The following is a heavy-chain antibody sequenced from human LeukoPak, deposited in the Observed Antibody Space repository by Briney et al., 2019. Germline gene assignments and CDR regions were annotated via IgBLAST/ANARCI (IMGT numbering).Heavy chain of an antibody. Sequence: GGSLRLSCAASGFTFSSYAMNWVRQAPGKGLEWVSAICSNDNNTYYANSVKGRFTIPRDNSKNTLSLQLNSLRAEDTAVYYGAKGTSSSCYSAPNYWGQGTLVTVSS. CDR3: AKGTSSSCYSAPNY. D-gene: IGHD2-15*01. CDR1: GFTFSSYA. V-gene: IGHV3-23*01. CDR2: ICSNDNNT. J-gene: IGHJ4*02.